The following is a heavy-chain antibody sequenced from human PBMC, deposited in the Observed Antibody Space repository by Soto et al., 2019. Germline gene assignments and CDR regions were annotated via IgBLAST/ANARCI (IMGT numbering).Heavy chain of an antibody. Sequence: SETLSLTCIVSGYSVTSSDYYWAWIRQPPGKGLEWIGSMFYSGLTYYNPSLKSRVTLSVDTSKNQFSVRLNSVTAADTAVYYCAPLSVSLSGPYGIHVWGQGTTVTVSS. D-gene: IGHD2-15*01. J-gene: IGHJ6*02. CDR3: APLSVSLSGPYGIHV. V-gene: IGHV4-39*01. CDR1: GYSVTSSDYY. CDR2: MFYSGLT.